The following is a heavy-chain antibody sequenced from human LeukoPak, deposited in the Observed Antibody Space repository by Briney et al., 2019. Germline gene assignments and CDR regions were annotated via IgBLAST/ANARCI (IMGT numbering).Heavy chain of an antibody. V-gene: IGHV4-59*01. CDR1: GGSISSYY. J-gene: IGHJ3*02. CDR2: IYHTGSS. CDR3: AKAASGGHLDI. Sequence: SETLSLTCTVSGGSISSYYWTWIRQPPGKGLEWIGYIYHTGSSNYNPSLKSRVTMSVDTSKNQFSLKLNSVTAADTAMYYCAKAASGGHLDIWGQGTMVTVSS. D-gene: IGHD3-16*01.